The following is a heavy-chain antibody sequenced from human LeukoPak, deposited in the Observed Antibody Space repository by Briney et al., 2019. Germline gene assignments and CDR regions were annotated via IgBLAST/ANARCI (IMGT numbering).Heavy chain of an antibody. Sequence: GRSLILSCAASGFTFSSYAMHWVRQAPGKGLEWVAVISYDGSNKYYADSVKGRFTISRDNSKNTLYLQMNSLRAEDTAVYYCARDYLGFGELISGYWGQGTLVTVSS. V-gene: IGHV3-30*04. CDR3: ARDYLGFGELISGY. J-gene: IGHJ4*02. D-gene: IGHD3-10*01. CDR2: ISYDGSNK. CDR1: GFTFSSYA.